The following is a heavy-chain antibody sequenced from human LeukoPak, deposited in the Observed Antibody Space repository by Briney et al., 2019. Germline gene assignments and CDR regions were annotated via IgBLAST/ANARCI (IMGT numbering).Heavy chain of an antibody. J-gene: IGHJ4*02. V-gene: IGHV4-59*08. D-gene: IGHD3-10*01. CDR2: IYYRGST. CDR3: ASNYYGSGSLDY. Sequence: PTDTLSLTCTVSGGSISSYYWRWIRQPPGKGLEWIGYIYYRGSTNYNPSLKSRVTISVDTSKNQFSLKLSSVTAADTAVDYCASNYYGSGSLDYWGQGNLVTVSS. CDR1: GGSISSYY.